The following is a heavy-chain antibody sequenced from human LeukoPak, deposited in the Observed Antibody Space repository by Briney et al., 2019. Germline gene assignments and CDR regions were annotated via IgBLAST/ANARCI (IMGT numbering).Heavy chain of an antibody. V-gene: IGHV3-21*01. CDR3: ARVGIKGYDP. Sequence: ETLSLTCTVSGGSISSSSYYWGWIRQAPGKGLEWVSSISSSSSYIYYADSVKGRFTISRDNAKNSLYLQMNSLRAEDTAVYYCARVGIKGYDPWGQGTLVTVSS. J-gene: IGHJ5*02. D-gene: IGHD1-26*01. CDR2: ISSSSSYI. CDR1: GGSISSSS.